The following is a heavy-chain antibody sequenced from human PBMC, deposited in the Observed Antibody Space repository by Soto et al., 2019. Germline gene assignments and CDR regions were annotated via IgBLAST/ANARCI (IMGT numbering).Heavy chain of an antibody. Sequence: GGALRLSCAASGFTFSSYGIHWVRQAPGKGLEWVSSITANDGDTNYADSVKGRFTISRDNSKNTLYLQMHSLRADDTAVYYCARDQFGSGSYVDSYDYWGQGTLVTVSS. CDR1: GFTFSSYG. V-gene: IGHV3-23*01. CDR2: ITANDGDT. D-gene: IGHD3-10*01. CDR3: ARDQFGSGSYVDSYDY. J-gene: IGHJ4*02.